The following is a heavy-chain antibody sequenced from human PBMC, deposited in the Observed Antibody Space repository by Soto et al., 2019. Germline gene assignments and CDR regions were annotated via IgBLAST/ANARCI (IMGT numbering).Heavy chain of an antibody. V-gene: IGHV4-59*08. CDR3: ARLPDFWSGSYYYYMDV. D-gene: IGHD3-3*01. Sequence: SETLSLTCTVSGGSISSYYWSWIRQPPGKGLEWIGYIYYSGSTNYNPSLKSRVTISVDTSKNQFSLKLSSVTAADTAVYYCARLPDFWSGSYYYYMDVWGKGTTVTVSS. CDR1: GGSISSYY. CDR2: IYYSGST. J-gene: IGHJ6*03.